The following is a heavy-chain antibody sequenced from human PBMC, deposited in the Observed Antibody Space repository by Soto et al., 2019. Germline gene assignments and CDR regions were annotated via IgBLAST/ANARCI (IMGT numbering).Heavy chain of an antibody. D-gene: IGHD3-3*01. J-gene: IGHJ6*04. Sequence: GESLKISCAASGFTFSSYAMSWVRQAPGKGLEWVSAISGSGGSTYYAGSVKGRFTISRDNSKNTLYLQMNSLRAEDTAVYYCARGQYDFPLDVWGKGTTVTVSS. CDR3: ARGQYDFPLDV. CDR1: GFTFSSYA. V-gene: IGHV3-23*01. CDR2: ISGSGGST.